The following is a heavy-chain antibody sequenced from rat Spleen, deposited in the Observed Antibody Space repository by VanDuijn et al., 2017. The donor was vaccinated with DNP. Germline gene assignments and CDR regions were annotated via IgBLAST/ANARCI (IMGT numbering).Heavy chain of an antibody. CDR1: GFTFSDYY. CDR3: AKAGGYSPWYFDY. Sequence: EVQLVESGGGLVQPGRSLKLSCAASGFTFSDYYMAWVRQAPTKGLELVAYIIYDGSSTYHGDSVKGRFTISRDNAKSTLYLQMDSLRSEETATYYCAKAGGYSPWYFDYWGQGVMVTVSS. CDR2: IIYDGSST. V-gene: IGHV5-7*01. J-gene: IGHJ2*01. D-gene: IGHD1-11*01.